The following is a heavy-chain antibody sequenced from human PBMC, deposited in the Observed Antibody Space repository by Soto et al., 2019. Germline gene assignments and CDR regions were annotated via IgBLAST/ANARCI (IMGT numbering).Heavy chain of an antibody. J-gene: IGHJ3*02. CDR3: AKATATGGGAFDI. D-gene: IGHD2-8*02. CDR1: GFFCSSYD. Sequence: GGSLRLSCAASGFFCSSYDMSWVRQAPGKGLEWVSTILVDGRTFYVDSVKGRFTISRDSSQNTVYLQMNSLTVGDTALYYCAKATATGGGAFDICGQGAMVTVSS. V-gene: IGHV3-23*01. CDR2: ILVDGRT.